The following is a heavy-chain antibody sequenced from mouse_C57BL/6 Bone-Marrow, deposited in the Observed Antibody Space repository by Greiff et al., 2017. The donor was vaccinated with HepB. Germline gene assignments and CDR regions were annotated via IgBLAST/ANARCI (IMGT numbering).Heavy chain of an antibody. J-gene: IGHJ3*01. Sequence: EVQLVESGGGLVQPGESLKLSCESNEYEFPYHDMSWVRKTPEKRLELVAAINSDGGSTYYPDTMESRFIISRDNTKKTLYLQMSSLRSEDTALYYCARQCLILVGAWFAYWGQGTLVTVSA. D-gene: IGHD2-10*02. CDR3: ARQCLILVGAWFAY. CDR1: EYEFPYHD. CDR2: INSDGGST. V-gene: IGHV5-2*01.